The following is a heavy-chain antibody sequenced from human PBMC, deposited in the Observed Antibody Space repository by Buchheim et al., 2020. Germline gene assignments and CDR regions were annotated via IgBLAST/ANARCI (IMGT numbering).Heavy chain of an antibody. CDR2: IYHSGST. J-gene: IGHJ5*02. Sequence: QVQLQESGPGLVKPSGTLSLTCAVSGGSISSSNWWSWVRQPPGKGLEWIGEIYHSGSTNYNPSLKSRVTISVDKFKNQFLSKLSSVTAADTAVYYCAAVKAAAGTWTPRADRWFDPWGQGTL. D-gene: IGHD6-13*01. CDR3: AAVKAAAGTWTPRADRWFDP. CDR1: GGSISSSNW. V-gene: IGHV4-4*02.